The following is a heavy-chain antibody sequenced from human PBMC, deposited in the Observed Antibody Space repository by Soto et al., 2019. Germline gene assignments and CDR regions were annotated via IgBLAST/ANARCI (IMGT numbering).Heavy chain of an antibody. J-gene: IGHJ4*02. CDR2: ISSSGSTI. CDR3: ARGGYYFDSSAYSHFDN. Sequence: EVQLVESGGGLVQPGGSLRLSCAASEFTFSSYEMNWVRQAPGKGLEWVSYISSSGSTIYYADSVKGRFTISRDNAKNSLYVQMNSLRAEDTAVYYCARGGYYFDSSAYSHFDNWGQGTLVTVSS. CDR1: EFTFSSYE. V-gene: IGHV3-48*03. D-gene: IGHD3-22*01.